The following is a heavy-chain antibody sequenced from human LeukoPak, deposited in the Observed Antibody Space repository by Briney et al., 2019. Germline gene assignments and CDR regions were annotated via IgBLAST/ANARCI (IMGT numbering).Heavy chain of an antibody. D-gene: IGHD4-23*01. J-gene: IGHJ4*02. V-gene: IGHV1-2*02. CDR3: ARLSHSVVTLDY. CDR1: GYSFTDYY. CDR2: INPQSGAT. Sequence: ASVKVSCKASGYSFTDYYVCWLRQAPGPGLEWMACINPQSGATDYSQKFQGRVTLTRDTSISTPYMELSGLTSDDTAIYYCARLSHSVVTLDYWGQGTLVTVSS.